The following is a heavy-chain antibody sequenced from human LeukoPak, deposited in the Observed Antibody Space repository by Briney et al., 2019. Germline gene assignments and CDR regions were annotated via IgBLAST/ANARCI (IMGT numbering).Heavy chain of an antibody. J-gene: IGHJ3*02. V-gene: IGHV3-23*01. CDR1: GFTFSSYA. Sequence: GGSLRLSCAASGFTFSSYAMSWVRQAPGKGLEWVSAISGSGGSTYYADSVKGRFTISRDNAKNSLYLQMNSLRAEDTAVYYCARSSSWYGFDAFDIWGQGTMVTVSS. CDR3: ARSSSWYGFDAFDI. D-gene: IGHD6-13*01. CDR2: ISGSGGST.